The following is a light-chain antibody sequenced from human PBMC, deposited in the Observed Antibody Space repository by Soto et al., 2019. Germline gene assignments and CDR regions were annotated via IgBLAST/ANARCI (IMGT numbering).Light chain of an antibody. Sequence: DIQMTQSPSTLTAYVGDRVTITSRASQSISTWLAWYQQKPGKAPKLLIYKASSLESGVPSRFSGSGSGTEFTLTISSLQPDDFATYYCQQYINRWTFGQGTKV. CDR2: KAS. J-gene: IGKJ1*01. CDR1: QSISTW. V-gene: IGKV1-5*03. CDR3: QQYINRWT.